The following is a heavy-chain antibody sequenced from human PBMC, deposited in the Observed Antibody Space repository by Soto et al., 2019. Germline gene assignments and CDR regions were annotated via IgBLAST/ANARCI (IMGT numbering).Heavy chain of an antibody. Sequence: QVQLVQSGAEVKKPGASVKVSCKASGYTFTSYGISWVRQAPGQGLEWMGWISAYNGNTNYEQKLQGRVTMTTATSTSTAYMDVRSLRSDDTAVYYCARDRGSYALDYWGQGPRVTVSS. D-gene: IGHD1-26*01. J-gene: IGHJ4*02. CDR3: ARDRGSYALDY. CDR2: ISAYNGNT. V-gene: IGHV1-18*01. CDR1: GYTFTSYG.